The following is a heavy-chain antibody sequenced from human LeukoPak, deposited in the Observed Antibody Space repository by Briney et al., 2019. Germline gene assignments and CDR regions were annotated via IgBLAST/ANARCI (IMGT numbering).Heavy chain of an antibody. CDR2: INQDASVR. V-gene: IGHV3-7*01. Sequence: SGGSLRLSCAASGFSFSTYWMSWVRQTPEKGLKFVANINQDASVRNYMDSLKGRCTISRDNAKKSVYLEINSLRADDTAVYYCARDPGSSSFDLWGQGALVTVSS. CDR3: ARDPGSSSFDL. J-gene: IGHJ4*02. CDR1: GFSFSTYW. D-gene: IGHD6-13*01.